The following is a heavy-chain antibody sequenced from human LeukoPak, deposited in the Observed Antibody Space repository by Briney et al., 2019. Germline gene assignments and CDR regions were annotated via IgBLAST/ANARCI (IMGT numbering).Heavy chain of an antibody. Sequence: GGSLRLSCAASGFTFRSYWMHWVRQAPGKGLVWVSRINSDGSSTSYADSVKGRFTISRDNAKNTLYLQMNSLRPEDSAVYYCVRYIAAAGVYWGQGTLVTVSS. J-gene: IGHJ4*02. V-gene: IGHV3-74*01. CDR2: INSDGSST. CDR3: VRYIAAAGVY. D-gene: IGHD6-13*01. CDR1: GFTFRSYW.